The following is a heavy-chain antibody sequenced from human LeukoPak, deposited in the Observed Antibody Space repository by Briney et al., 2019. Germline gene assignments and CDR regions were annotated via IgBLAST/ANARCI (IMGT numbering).Heavy chain of an antibody. J-gene: IGHJ5*02. D-gene: IGHD3-22*01. CDR2: IYYSATT. CDR1: VHLHNLRHEL. CDR3: ASYYDSSGYYNWFDL. V-gene: IGHV4-39*01. Sequence: PSDTLSLTCTVRVHLHNLRHELGPRIRQPPGKGLEWIGSIYYSATTYYNASLKSRLTISGDTSKNQFSLKLSSVTAADTAVYYCASYYDSSGYYNWFDLWGQGTLVTVSS.